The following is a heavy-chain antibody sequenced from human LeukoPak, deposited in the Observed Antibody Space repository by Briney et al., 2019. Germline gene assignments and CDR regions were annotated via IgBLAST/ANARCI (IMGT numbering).Heavy chain of an antibody. CDR2: ISSSSSTI. Sequence: GGSLRLSCAASGFTFSSYSMNWVRQAPGKGLEWVSYISSSSSTIYYADSVKGRFTISRDNAKNSLYLQMNSLRAEDTAVYYCARIRYYDSSGHGGDFDYWGQGTLVTVSS. J-gene: IGHJ4*02. CDR1: GFTFSSYS. D-gene: IGHD3-22*01. CDR3: ARIRYYDSSGHGGDFDY. V-gene: IGHV3-48*01.